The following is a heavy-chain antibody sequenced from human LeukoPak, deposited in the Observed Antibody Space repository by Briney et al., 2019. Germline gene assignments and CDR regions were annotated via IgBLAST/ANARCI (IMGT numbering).Heavy chain of an antibody. CDR1: GFTFSSYG. J-gene: IGHJ4*02. Sequence: GGSLRLSCAASGFTFSSYGMHWVRQAPGKGLEWVAFIRCDGSNKYYADSVKGRFTISRDNAKNSVYLQMNSLRADDTAVYYCARLSYDSGTHYTCYEYWGQGTLVTVSS. CDR3: ARLSYDSGTHYTCYEY. CDR2: IRCDGSNK. D-gene: IGHD3-10*01. V-gene: IGHV3-30*02.